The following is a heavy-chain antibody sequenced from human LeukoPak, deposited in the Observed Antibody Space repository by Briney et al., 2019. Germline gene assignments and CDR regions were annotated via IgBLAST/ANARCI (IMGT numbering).Heavy chain of an antibody. CDR2: ISSSISSSFYT. J-gene: IGHJ4*02. Sequence: GGSLRLSCAASGFTFSSYSMNWVRQAPGKCLEWVSSISSSISSSFYTYYADSVKGRFTISRDNAKNSLFLQMDSLRAEDTAVYYCAKPRTNDYGGNFDCWGQGTLVTVSS. CDR1: GFTFSSYS. D-gene: IGHD4-23*01. V-gene: IGHV3-21*06. CDR3: AKPRTNDYGGNFDC.